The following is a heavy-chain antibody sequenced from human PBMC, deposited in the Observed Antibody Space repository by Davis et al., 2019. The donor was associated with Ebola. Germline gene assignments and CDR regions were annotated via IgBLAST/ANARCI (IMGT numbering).Heavy chain of an antibody. CDR1: GYTFTSYY. CDR3: ARDITVVAARYYHYGMDV. CDR2: INPSGGST. V-gene: IGHV1-46*01. J-gene: IGHJ6*02. Sequence: ASVKVSCKASGYTFTSYYMHWVRQPPGQGLEWMGIINPSGGSTSYAQKFQGRVTMTRDTSTSTVYMELSSLRSEDTAVYYCARDITVVAARYYHYGMDVWGQGTTVTVSS. D-gene: IGHD2-15*01.